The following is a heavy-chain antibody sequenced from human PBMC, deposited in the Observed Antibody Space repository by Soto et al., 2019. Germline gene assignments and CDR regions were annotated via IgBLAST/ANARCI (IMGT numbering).Heavy chain of an antibody. CDR3: ARDPSRFLEWLFAYDY. Sequence: ASVKVSCKASGYTFTSYGISWVLQSPLQWLDWMGCISAYNGNTNYAQKLQGRVTMTTDTSTSTAYMELRSLRSDDTAVYYCARDPSRFLEWLFAYDYWGQGTLVTVSS. V-gene: IGHV1-18*01. J-gene: IGHJ4*02. CDR2: ISAYNGNT. CDR1: GYTFTSYG. D-gene: IGHD3-3*01.